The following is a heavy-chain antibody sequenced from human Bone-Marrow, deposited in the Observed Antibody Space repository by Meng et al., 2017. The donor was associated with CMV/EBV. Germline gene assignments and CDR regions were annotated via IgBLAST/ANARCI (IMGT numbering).Heavy chain of an antibody. CDR2: ISYDGSNK. J-gene: IGHJ4*02. V-gene: IGHV3-30-3*01. CDR1: GFTFSSYA. CDR3: AREGRYCSSTSCYTGNYFDY. Sequence: GESLKISCAASGFTFSSYAMHWVRQAPGKGLEWVAVISYDGSNKYYADSVKGRFTISRDNSKNTLYLQMNSLRAEDTAVYYCAREGRYCSSTSCYTGNYFDYWGQGTRVTVSS. D-gene: IGHD2-2*02.